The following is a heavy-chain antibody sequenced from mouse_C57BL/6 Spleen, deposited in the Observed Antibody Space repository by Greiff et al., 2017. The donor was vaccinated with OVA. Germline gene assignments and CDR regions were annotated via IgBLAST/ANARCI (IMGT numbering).Heavy chain of an antibody. Sequence: VQRVESGPGLVAPSQSLSITCTVSGFSLTSYGVSWVRQPPGKGLEWLGVIRGDGSTNYHSALISRLSISKDNSKSQVYLKLNSLQTDDTATYYCAKSFYDGYRAWVAYWGQGTLVTVSA. D-gene: IGHD2-3*01. J-gene: IGHJ3*01. CDR2: IRGDGST. CDR3: AKSFYDGYRAWVAY. V-gene: IGHV2-3*01. CDR1: GFSLTSYG.